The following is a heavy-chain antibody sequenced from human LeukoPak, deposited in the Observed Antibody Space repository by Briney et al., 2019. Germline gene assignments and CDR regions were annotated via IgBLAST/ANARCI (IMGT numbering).Heavy chain of an antibody. CDR1: GYSFISYW. CDR3: ARSWATMTAESTPSPPDY. V-gene: IGHV5-51*01. CDR2: IYPGDSDT. D-gene: IGHD5-12*01. J-gene: IGHJ4*02. Sequence: GESLKISCKTSGYSFISYWIAWVRQMPGKGLEWMGIIYPGDSDTRYSPSFQGQVTISADKSISTAYLQWSSLKASDTAMYYCARSWATMTAESTPSPPDYWGQGTLVTVSS.